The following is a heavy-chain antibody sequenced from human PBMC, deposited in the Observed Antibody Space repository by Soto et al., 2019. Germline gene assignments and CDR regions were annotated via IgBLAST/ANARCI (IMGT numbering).Heavy chain of an antibody. V-gene: IGHV1-69*13. Sequence: ASVKVSCKASGGTFSSYAISWVRQAPGQGLEWMGGIIPIFGTANYAQKFQGRVTITADESTSTAYMELSSLRSEDTAVYYCARDVSGWGSGRLDYWGQGTLVTVSS. CDR2: IIPIFGTA. CDR3: ARDVSGWGSGRLDY. J-gene: IGHJ4*02. CDR1: GGTFSSYA. D-gene: IGHD6-19*01.